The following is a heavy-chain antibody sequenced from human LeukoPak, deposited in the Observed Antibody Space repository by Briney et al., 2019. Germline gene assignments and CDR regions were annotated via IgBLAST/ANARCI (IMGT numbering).Heavy chain of an antibody. J-gene: IGHJ5*02. D-gene: IGHD2-2*01. Sequence: NPGGSLRLSCAASGFTVSSYSMNWVRQAPGKGLEWVSSISSSSSYIYYADSVKGRFTISRDNAKNSLYLQMNNLRAEDTAVYYCASTVRPLVVPAARGSGWFDPWGQGTLVTVSS. CDR2: ISSSSSYI. CDR1: GFTVSSYS. V-gene: IGHV3-21*01. CDR3: ASTVRPLVVPAARGSGWFDP.